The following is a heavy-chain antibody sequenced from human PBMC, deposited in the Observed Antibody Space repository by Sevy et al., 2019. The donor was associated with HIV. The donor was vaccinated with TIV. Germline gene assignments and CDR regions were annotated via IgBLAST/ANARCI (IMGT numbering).Heavy chain of an antibody. J-gene: IGHJ4*02. CDR1: GYSFTGYY. CDR2: VNPNGGGT. Sequence: ASVKVSCKASGYSFTGYYIHWVRQAPGQGLEWMGWVNPNGGGTNYAHKFQGRVTMTRDTSISTAYMDLTRLRSDDTAVYYCSRSVFGSGTYLNDYWGQGTLVTVSS. CDR3: SRSVFGSGTYLNDY. D-gene: IGHD3-10*01. V-gene: IGHV1-2*07.